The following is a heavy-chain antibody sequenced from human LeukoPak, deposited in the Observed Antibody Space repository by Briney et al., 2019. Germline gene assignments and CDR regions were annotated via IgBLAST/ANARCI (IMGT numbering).Heavy chain of an antibody. CDR2: ISYDGSNK. Sequence: GGSLRLSCAASGFTFSTYNMHWVRQAPGKGLEWVAVISYDGSNKYYADSVKGRFTISRDNSKNTLSLQMNSLRAEDTAVYKCARDLSGYGGSFDYWGQGTLVTVSS. D-gene: IGHD4-23*01. CDR3: ARDLSGYGGSFDY. V-gene: IGHV3-30-3*01. J-gene: IGHJ4*02. CDR1: GFTFSTYN.